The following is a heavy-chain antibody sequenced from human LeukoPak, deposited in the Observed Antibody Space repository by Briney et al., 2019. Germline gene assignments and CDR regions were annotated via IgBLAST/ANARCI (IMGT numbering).Heavy chain of an antibody. V-gene: IGHV3-48*03. CDR1: GFTFSSYE. CDR2: IRSSGSTI. J-gene: IGHJ4*02. D-gene: IGHD4-23*01. CDR3: ARTVARIGY. Sequence: GGSLRLSCAASGFTFSSYEMNWVRQAPGKGLEWVSHIRSSGSTIYYTDSVKGRFTISRDNSKNSLYLQMNSLRAEDTAIYYCARTVARIGYWGQGTLVPVSS.